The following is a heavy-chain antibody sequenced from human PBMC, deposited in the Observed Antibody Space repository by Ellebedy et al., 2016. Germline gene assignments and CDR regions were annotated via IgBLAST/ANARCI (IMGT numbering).Heavy chain of an antibody. D-gene: IGHD2-8*01. Sequence: GGSLRLXXAASGFTFSDYAMSWVRQAPGKGLEWVSVISRSGGDTYYADSVNGRFTISRDNSKNTLYLLMNSLRAEDTAVYHCAKGLHLVRDLDYWGQGTLVTVSS. V-gene: IGHV3-23*01. CDR1: GFTFSDYA. J-gene: IGHJ4*02. CDR2: ISRSGGDT. CDR3: AKGLHLVRDLDY.